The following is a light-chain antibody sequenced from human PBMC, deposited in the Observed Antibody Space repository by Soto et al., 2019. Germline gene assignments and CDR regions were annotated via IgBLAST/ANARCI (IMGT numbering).Light chain of an antibody. V-gene: IGKV3-20*01. CDR1: QSVSSSY. CDR2: GAS. Sequence: EMVLTQSRGTLSLSPGERATLSWRASQSVSSSYLAWYQQKPGQAPRLLIYGASSRATGIPDRFSGSGSGTDFTLTISRLEPEDFAVYYCQQYGSSPLTFGGGTKVDI. CDR3: QQYGSSPLT. J-gene: IGKJ4*01.